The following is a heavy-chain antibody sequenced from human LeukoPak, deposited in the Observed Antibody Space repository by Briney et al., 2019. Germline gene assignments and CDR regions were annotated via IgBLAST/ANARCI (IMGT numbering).Heavy chain of an antibody. V-gene: IGHV4-59*08. CDR3: ARHYDNGWYFCHL. J-gene: IGHJ4*02. D-gene: IGHD6-19*01. CDR1: GGSIWSYH. Sequence: PSETLSLTCTVSGGSIWSYHWRWVRQPPGKGLEWIGYIFYSGSPNYRPALKSRDTISLDTSKNQLSLRLPSATAADTPIYYCARHYDNGWYFCHLWGRETVVTV. CDR2: IFYSGSP.